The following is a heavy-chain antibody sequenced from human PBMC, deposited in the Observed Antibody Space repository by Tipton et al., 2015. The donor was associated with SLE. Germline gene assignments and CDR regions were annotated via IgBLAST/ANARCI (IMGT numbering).Heavy chain of an antibody. CDR2: ISYDGSNK. J-gene: IGHJ5*02. Sequence: SLRLSCAASGFTFSSYAMHWVRQAPGKGLEWVAVISYDGSNKYYADSVKGRFTISRDNSKNTLYLQMNSLRAEDTAVYYCAKDTAWFGEEGRNWFDPWGQGTLVTVSS. V-gene: IGHV3-30-3*01. CDR3: AKDTAWFGEEGRNWFDP. CDR1: GFTFSSYA. D-gene: IGHD3-10*01.